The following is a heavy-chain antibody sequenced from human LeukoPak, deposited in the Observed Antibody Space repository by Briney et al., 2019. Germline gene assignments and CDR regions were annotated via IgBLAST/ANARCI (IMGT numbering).Heavy chain of an antibody. CDR3: ASTVVVPAATDDAFDI. V-gene: IGHV3-33*01. D-gene: IGHD2-2*01. J-gene: IGHJ3*02. CDR1: GFTFSSYG. CDR2: IWYDGSNK. Sequence: PGGSLRLSCAASGFTFSSYGMHWVRQAPGKGLEWVAVIWYDGSNKYYVDSVKGRFTISRDNSKNTLYLQMNSLRAEDTAVYYCASTVVVPAATDDAFDIWGQGTMVTVSS.